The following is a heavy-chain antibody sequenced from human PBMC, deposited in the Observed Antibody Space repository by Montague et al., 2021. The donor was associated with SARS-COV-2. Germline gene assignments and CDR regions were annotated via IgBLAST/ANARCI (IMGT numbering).Heavy chain of an antibody. CDR2: LWYDGGNK. CDR1: GFTFSSFG. CDR3: AREIRGFSTSWYALDS. Sequence: SLRLSCAASGFTFSSFGMHWVRQAPGKGLEWVAALWYDGGNKYYADSVRGRFTISRDNSKNTLYLQMNSLRAEDTAVYYCAREIRGFSTSWYALDSWGQGTLVTVSS. D-gene: IGHD6-13*01. V-gene: IGHV3-33*01. J-gene: IGHJ4*02.